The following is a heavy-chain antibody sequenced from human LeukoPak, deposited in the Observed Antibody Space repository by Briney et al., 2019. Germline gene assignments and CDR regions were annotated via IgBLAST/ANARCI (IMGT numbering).Heavy chain of an antibody. CDR1: GGSINNYY. V-gene: IGHV4-4*07. D-gene: IGHD3-10*01. CDR3: ARDSGTTGEVKFDP. CDR2: IYSSGST. Sequence: SETLSLTCTVSGGSINNYYWSWTRQPAGKGLEWVGLIYSSGSTSYNPSLKSRVTMSVDTSKKQFSLRLSSVTAADTAVYYCARDSGTTGEVKFDPWGQGILVTVSS. J-gene: IGHJ5*02.